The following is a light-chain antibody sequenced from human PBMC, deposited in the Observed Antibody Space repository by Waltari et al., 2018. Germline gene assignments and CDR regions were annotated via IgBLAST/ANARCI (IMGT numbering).Light chain of an antibody. J-gene: IGKJ1*01. CDR1: QSIRSY. CDR3: QKTYNTPWT. CDR2: AAS. V-gene: IGKV1-39*01. Sequence: DIQMTQSPSPLSASVGDRVTITCRASQSIRSYLNWYQQKPGKAPKLLIYAASSLQSGVPSRFSGSGSGTDFTLTISSLQPDDFATYYCQKTYNTPWTFGQGTKVEFK.